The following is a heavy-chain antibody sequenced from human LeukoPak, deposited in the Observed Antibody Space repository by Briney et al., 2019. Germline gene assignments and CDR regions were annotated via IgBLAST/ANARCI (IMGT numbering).Heavy chain of an antibody. Sequence: GGSLRLPCAASGFTFSNYWMHWVRQAPGKGLVWVSRINTDGTSTIYADSVKGRFTISRDYSKNTLYLQMNSLRDEDTAVYYCAKDWPDRGSSDYWGQGTLVSVSS. CDR3: AKDWPDRGSSDY. V-gene: IGHV3-74*01. D-gene: IGHD6-6*01. CDR1: GFTFSNYW. J-gene: IGHJ4*02. CDR2: INTDGTST.